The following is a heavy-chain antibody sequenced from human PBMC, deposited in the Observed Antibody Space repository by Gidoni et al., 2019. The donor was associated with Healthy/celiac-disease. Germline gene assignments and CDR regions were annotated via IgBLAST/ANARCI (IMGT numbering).Heavy chain of an antibody. Sequence: QVQLVQSGAEVKKPGSSVKVSCKASGGTFSSYAISWVRQAPGQGLEWMGGIIPIFGTANYAQKFQGRVTITADESTSTAYMELSSLRSEDTAVYYCAREGITMVRGVIYYYYGMDVWGQGTTVTVSS. CDR3: AREGITMVRGVIYYYYGMDV. CDR2: IIPIFGTA. V-gene: IGHV1-69*01. J-gene: IGHJ6*02. D-gene: IGHD3-10*01. CDR1: GGTFSSYA.